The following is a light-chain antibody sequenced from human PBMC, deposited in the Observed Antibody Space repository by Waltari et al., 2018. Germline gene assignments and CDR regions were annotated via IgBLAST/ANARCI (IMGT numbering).Light chain of an antibody. J-gene: IGLJ2*01. CDR3: QSYDSSLRGSI. CDR2: GNS. Sequence: QSVLTQPPSVSGAPGQRVTISCTGSSSNFGAGYDVHWYQQLPGPAPKLLIYGNSNRPSGVTDRFSGSRSGTSASLAITGLQAEDEADYYCQSYDSSLRGSIFGGGTKLTVL. CDR1: SSNFGAGYD. V-gene: IGLV1-40*01.